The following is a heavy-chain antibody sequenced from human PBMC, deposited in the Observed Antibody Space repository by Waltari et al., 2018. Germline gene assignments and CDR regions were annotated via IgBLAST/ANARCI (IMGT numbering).Heavy chain of an antibody. CDR1: GFTVSTTD. D-gene: IGHD3-16*01. CDR2: IYADEST. V-gene: IGHV3-53*02. J-gene: IGHJ5*02. CDR3: ARVGPSSHYAYWFDP. Sequence: EVQLVETGGGLIQPGGSLRLSCAASGFTVSTTDISWVRLAPGKGLEWVSVIYADESTYYADSVKGRFTISRDNSKNTVYLQMNILRAADTAVYYCARVGPSSHYAYWFDPWGQGTLVTVSS.